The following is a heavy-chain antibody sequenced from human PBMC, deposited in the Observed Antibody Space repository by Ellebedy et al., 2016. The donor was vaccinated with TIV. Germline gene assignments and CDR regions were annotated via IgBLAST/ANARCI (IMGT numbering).Heavy chain of an antibody. Sequence: SLKISXAASGFIFESYAMHWVRQAPGKGLEWVSGVNWNGADIGYAASVKGRFTISRDNAKNSLYLEMNNLRGGDTALYYCAKDQGYSAGWSLGYYYYGMDVWGQGTTVTVSS. V-gene: IGHV3-9*01. CDR1: GFIFESYA. D-gene: IGHD1-26*01. J-gene: IGHJ6*02. CDR2: VNWNGADI. CDR3: AKDQGYSAGWSLGYYYYGMDV.